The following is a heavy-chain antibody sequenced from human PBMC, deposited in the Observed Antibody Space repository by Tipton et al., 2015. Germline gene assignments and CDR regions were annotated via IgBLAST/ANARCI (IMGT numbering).Heavy chain of an antibody. CDR3: ATGRGIEEVFDY. J-gene: IGHJ4*02. CDR2: INSDGSTT. V-gene: IGHV3-74*01. CDR1: GFTVSSNY. D-gene: IGHD3-16*01. Sequence: GSLRLSCAASGFTVSSNYMSWVRQAPGKGLIWVSRINSDGSTTSYVDSVEGRFTISRDNARNTVYLQMNSLRAEDTAVYYCATGRGIEEVFDYWGQGTLVTVSS.